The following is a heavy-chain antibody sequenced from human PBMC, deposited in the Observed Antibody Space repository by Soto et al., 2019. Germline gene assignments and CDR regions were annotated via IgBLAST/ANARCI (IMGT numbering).Heavy chain of an antibody. CDR1: GFTFSTNA. J-gene: IGHJ4*02. CDR2: ISYDGSTR. V-gene: IGHV3-30-3*02. Sequence: QVQLVESGGGVVQPGRSLRLSCAASGFTFSTNAMHWVRQAPGKGLEWVAVISYDGSTRYYADSMKGRFTISRDHSKNTLYLQMNNLRAEDTAVYYCAKQFSGWSYYFDYWGQGTLVTVTS. D-gene: IGHD6-19*01. CDR3: AKQFSGWSYYFDY.